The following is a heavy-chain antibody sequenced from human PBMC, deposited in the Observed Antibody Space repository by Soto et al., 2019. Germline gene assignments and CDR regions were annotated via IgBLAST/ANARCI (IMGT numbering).Heavy chain of an antibody. D-gene: IGHD6-19*01. CDR3: ARDGRSSYSSGCYYFDY. CDR2: INPSGGST. Sequence: QVQLVQSGAEVKKPGASVKVSCKASGYTFTSYYMHWVRQAPGQGLEWMGIINPSGGSTSYAQKFQGRVTMTRDTTSSTVYMELISLRSEDTAVYYCARDGRSSYSSGCYYFDYWGQGTLVTVSS. CDR1: GYTFTSYY. V-gene: IGHV1-46*01. J-gene: IGHJ4*02.